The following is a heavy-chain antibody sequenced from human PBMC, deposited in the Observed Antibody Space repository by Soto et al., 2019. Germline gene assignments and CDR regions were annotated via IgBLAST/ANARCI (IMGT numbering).Heavy chain of an antibody. CDR1: GFALSSAS. D-gene: IGHD3-9*01. V-gene: IGHV3-48*02. CDR2: ISASGATI. Sequence: EVQLVESGGGSVRPGESLRLSCAASGFALSSASMNWVRQAPGKGLEWVSYISASGATIHYADSVKGRFTISRDKAQNSVYLQMNSLRDEDTAVYYCARDLTDFAKYYFDYGGQGTLVTVSS. CDR3: ARDLTDFAKYYFDY. J-gene: IGHJ4*02.